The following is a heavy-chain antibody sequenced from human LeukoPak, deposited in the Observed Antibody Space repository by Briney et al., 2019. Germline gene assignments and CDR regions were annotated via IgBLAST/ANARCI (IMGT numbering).Heavy chain of an antibody. CDR1: GYTFTSYG. J-gene: IGHJ4*02. V-gene: IGHV1-18*01. CDR2: IAVYNGDT. D-gene: IGHD6-19*01. Sequence: ASVKVSCRASGYTFTSYGISWVRQAPGQGPEWMGWIAVYNGDTKFLQKFQGRVTLTTDASTNTAYMELRSLTSDDTAVYYCARQAGYSTGWYGGYYFDHWGQGTPVTVSA. CDR3: ARQAGYSTGWYGGYYFDH.